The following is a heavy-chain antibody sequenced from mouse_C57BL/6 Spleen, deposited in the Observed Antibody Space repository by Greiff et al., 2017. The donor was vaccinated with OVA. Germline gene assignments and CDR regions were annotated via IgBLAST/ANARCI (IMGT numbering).Heavy chain of an antibody. CDR3: ARFYGYVYAMDY. CDR1: GYSITSGYY. V-gene: IGHV3-6*01. Sequence: VQLQQSGPGLVKPSQSLSLTCSVTGYSITSGYYWNWIRQFPGNKLEWMGYISYDGSNNYNPSLKNRISITRDTSKNQFFLKLNSVTTEDTATYYCARFYGYVYAMDYWGQGTSVTVSS. J-gene: IGHJ4*01. CDR2: ISYDGSN. D-gene: IGHD2-2*01.